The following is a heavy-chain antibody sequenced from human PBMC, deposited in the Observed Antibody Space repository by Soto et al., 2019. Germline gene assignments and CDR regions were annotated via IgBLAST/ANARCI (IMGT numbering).Heavy chain of an antibody. CDR3: AKEAGSVTFDF. V-gene: IGHV3-30*18. CDR2: ISFDGSKK. Sequence: QVQLVESGGGVVQPGRSLRLSCAASGFTFSRYGMHWVRQAPGKGLEWVAVISFDGSKKYYAESVTGRFTISRDNSKNTLYLQVNSLRAEGTAVYYCAKEAGSVTFDFWGQGTLVTVSS. CDR1: GFTFSRYG. D-gene: IGHD4-4*01. J-gene: IGHJ4*02.